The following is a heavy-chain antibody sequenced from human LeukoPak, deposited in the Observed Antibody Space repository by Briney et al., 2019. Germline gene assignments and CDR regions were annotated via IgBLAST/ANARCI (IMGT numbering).Heavy chain of an antibody. J-gene: IGHJ5*02. CDR3: ARGTPDIVVVQAAIGFDP. D-gene: IGHD2-2*02. Sequence: PSETLSLTCTVSGGSISSYYWSWIRQPPGKGLEWIGYIYYSGSTNYNPSLKSRVTISVDTSKNQFSLKLSSVTAADTAVYYCARGTPDIVVVQAAIGFDPWGQGTLVTVSS. CDR1: GGSISSYY. V-gene: IGHV4-59*01. CDR2: IYYSGST.